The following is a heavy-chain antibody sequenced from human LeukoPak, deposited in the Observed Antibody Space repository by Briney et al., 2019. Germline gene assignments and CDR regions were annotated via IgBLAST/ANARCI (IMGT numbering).Heavy chain of an antibody. V-gene: IGHV4-30-4*08. J-gene: IGHJ4*02. D-gene: IGHD3-10*01. CDR3: ARAPGMGLWFPDHYFDY. Sequence: LRLSCAASGFILSNYAMSWIRQPPGKGLEWIGYIYYSGSTYYNPSLKSRVTISVDTSKNQFSLKLSSVTAADTAVYYCARAPGMGLWFPDHYFDYWGQGTLVTVSS. CDR2: IYYSGST. CDR1: GFILSNYA.